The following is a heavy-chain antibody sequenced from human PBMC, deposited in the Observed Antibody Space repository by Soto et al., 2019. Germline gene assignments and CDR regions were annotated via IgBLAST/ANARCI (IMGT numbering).Heavy chain of an antibody. CDR1: AFTFSPYR. Sequence: VGSLRLSCAASAFTFSPYRMNWVRQAPGKGLEWVSFIGSDITTIYYADSVRGRFTISRDNAKNSLYLQMNSLRDEDTAVYYCAREYCGGDCYGMDVWGQRTTVTVSS. J-gene: IGHJ6*02. CDR3: AREYCGGDCYGMDV. D-gene: IGHD2-21*01. V-gene: IGHV3-48*02. CDR2: IGSDITTI.